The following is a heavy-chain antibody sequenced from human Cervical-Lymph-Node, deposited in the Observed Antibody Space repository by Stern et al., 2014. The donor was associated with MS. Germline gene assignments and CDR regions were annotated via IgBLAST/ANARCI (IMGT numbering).Heavy chain of an antibody. D-gene: IGHD7-27*01. J-gene: IGHJ6*02. Sequence: EVQLVESGGGLVQPGGSLRLSCAASGFRITTSDMNWVRQAPGKGLEWVSVLFSDGSSSHADSVKGRFTTSRDQSKNTLYLGLTSLRVEDTAVYFCARKTGGHSGLDVWGQGTTVTVSS. CDR2: LFSDGSS. V-gene: IGHV3-66*01. CDR1: GFRITTSD. CDR3: ARKTGGHSGLDV.